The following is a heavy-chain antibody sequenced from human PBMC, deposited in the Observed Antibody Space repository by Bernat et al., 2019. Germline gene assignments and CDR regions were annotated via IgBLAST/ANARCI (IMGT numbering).Heavy chain of an antibody. J-gene: IGHJ6*02. D-gene: IGHD5-18*01. Sequence: QVQLVQSGAEVKKPGASVKVSCKASGYTFTGYYMHWVRQAPGQGLEWMGWINPNSGGTNYAQKFQGWVTMTRDTSISTAYMELSRLRSDDTAAYYCARDQASYGYGYYYGMDVWGQGTTVTVSS. CDR3: ARDQASYGYGYYYGMDV. CDR2: INPNSGGT. V-gene: IGHV1-2*04. CDR1: GYTFTGYY.